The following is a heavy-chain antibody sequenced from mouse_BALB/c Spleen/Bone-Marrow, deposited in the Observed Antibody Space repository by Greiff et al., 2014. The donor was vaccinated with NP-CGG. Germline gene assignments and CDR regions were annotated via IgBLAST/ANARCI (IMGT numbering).Heavy chain of an antibody. CDR3: ARDRGVQGYAMDY. J-gene: IGHJ4*01. CDR1: GFTFSDFY. Sequence: VQLKESGGGLVKPGGSLKLSCAASGFTFSDFYMYWVRQTPEKSLEWVATISYGGSYIYHPDSVKGRFTISRDDAKNNLYLQLSSLKSEDTAMYYCARDRGVQGYAMDYWGQGTSVTVSS. V-gene: IGHV5-4*02. D-gene: IGHD2-14*01. CDR2: ISYGGSYI.